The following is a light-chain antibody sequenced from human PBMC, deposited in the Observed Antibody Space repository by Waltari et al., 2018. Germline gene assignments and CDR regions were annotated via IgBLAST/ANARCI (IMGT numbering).Light chain of an antibody. J-gene: IGLJ1*01. CDR2: EVI. CDR3: CSYAGLGTYV. CDR1: TRDVGNYDL. Sequence: QSALTQPASVSGTPGQAITISCTGTTRDVGNYDLVSWYQHHPGKAPKLLICEVIKRPPGVSRRFSGSNSGSTASLTIPGLQPDDEADYYCCSYAGLGTYVFGSGTKVTVL. V-gene: IGLV2-23*02.